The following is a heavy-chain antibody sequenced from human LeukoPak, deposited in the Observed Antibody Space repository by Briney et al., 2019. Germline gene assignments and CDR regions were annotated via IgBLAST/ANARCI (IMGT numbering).Heavy chain of an antibody. Sequence: SETLSLTCTVSGGSISSYYWSWIRQPAGKGLEWIGRIYTSGSTNYNPSLKSRVTISVDTSKNQFSLKLSSVTAADTAVYFCAKDRWTTVVGDLDYWGQGTLVTVSS. CDR3: AKDRWTTVVGDLDY. V-gene: IGHV4-4*07. J-gene: IGHJ4*02. CDR2: IYTSGST. D-gene: IGHD4-23*01. CDR1: GGSISSYY.